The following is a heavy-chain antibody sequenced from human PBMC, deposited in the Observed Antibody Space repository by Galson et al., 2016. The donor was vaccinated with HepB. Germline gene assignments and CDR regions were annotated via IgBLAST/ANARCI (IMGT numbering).Heavy chain of an antibody. Sequence: PALVKPTQTLTLTCSSSGFSLTTSGVGVGWIRQRPGKALEWLALVHWNDDNRFNPSLRSRLTVAKDTSKNLVILAMSNVDPEDTATYYCAHRIGHWNDLFDYWGQGAPVIVSS. J-gene: IGHJ4*02. CDR3: AHRIGHWNDLFDY. D-gene: IGHD1-1*01. V-gene: IGHV2-5*01. CDR2: VHWNDDN. CDR1: GFSLTTSGVG.